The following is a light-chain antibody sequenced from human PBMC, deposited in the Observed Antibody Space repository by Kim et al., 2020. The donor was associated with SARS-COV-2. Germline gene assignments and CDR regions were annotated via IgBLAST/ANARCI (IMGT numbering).Light chain of an antibody. CDR2: GTS. V-gene: IGLV7-43*01. CDR1: TGAVTSASY. Sequence: QAVVTQEPSLTVSPGGTVTLTSASSTGAVTSASYPTWFQQRPAQAPRSLIYGTSNKHSWTPARFSGSLLGGKAALTLSGVQPEDEAEYYCLLYYGGAYVFGTGTKVTVL. J-gene: IGLJ1*01. CDR3: LLYYGGAYV.